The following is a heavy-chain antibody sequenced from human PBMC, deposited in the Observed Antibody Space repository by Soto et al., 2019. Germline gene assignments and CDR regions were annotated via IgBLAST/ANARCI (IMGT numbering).Heavy chain of an antibody. V-gene: IGHV1-8*01. Sequence: ASVKVSCKASGYTFTSYEINWVRQATGQGLEWMGWMNPNSGNTGYAQKFQGRVTMTRNTSISTAYMELNSLRSEDTAVYYCAITDYGDPPTYGMDVWGQGTTVTSP. D-gene: IGHD4-17*01. CDR3: AITDYGDPPTYGMDV. J-gene: IGHJ6*02. CDR1: GYTFTSYE. CDR2: MNPNSGNT.